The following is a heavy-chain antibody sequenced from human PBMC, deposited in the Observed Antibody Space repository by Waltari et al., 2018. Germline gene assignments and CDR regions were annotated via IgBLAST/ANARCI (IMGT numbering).Heavy chain of an antibody. Sequence: QVQLQESGPGLVKPSETLSLTCTVSGGSISSYYWSWIRQPAGKGLEWIGRIYTSGSTNYNPSLKSRVTMSVDTSKNQFSLKLSSVTAADTAVYYCARGGYSYGHYYYYGMDVWGQGTTVTVSS. CDR1: GGSISSYY. CDR2: IYTSGST. V-gene: IGHV4-4*07. J-gene: IGHJ6*02. CDR3: ARGGYSYGHYYYYGMDV. D-gene: IGHD5-18*01.